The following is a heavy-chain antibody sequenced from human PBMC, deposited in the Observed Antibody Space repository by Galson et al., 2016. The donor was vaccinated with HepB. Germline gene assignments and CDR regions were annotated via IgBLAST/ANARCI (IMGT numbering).Heavy chain of an antibody. J-gene: IGHJ4*02. CDR2: ISSSSSYI. CDR3: ARGWDTSGWNIGY. CDR1: GFTFSSYS. Sequence: SLRLSCAASGFTFSSYSMAWIRQPPGKRLEWVSSISSSSSYIHYADSVRGRFTISRDITKNSLYLQMNSLRVEDTAVYYCARGWDTSGWNIGYWGQGTLVTVSS. D-gene: IGHD6-19*01. V-gene: IGHV3-21*01.